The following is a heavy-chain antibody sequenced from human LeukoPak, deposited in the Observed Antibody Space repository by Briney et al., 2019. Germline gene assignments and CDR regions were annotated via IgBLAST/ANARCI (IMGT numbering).Heavy chain of an antibody. CDR2: IYYSGST. D-gene: IGHD3-9*01. CDR3: ARDRYDILTEGDY. J-gene: IGHJ4*02. V-gene: IGHV4-39*07. CDR1: GGSISSSSYY. Sequence: PSETLSLTCTVSGGSISSSSYYWGWIRQPPGKGLEWIGSIYYSGSTYYNPSLKSRVTISVDTSKNQFSLKLSSVTAADTAVYYCARDRYDILTEGDYWGQGTLVTVSS.